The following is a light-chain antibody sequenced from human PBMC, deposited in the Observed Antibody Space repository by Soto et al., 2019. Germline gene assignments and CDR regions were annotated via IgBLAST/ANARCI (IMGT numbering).Light chain of an antibody. Sequence: EIVLMHSPGPPSSTPGERATLSCRASQSVSSTFVAWYQQKPGQAPKVLIYGASTRATGIPERFSASGSGTDFGLTISRLEPEDFAMYYCQQYESSRTFGQGTKVEMK. CDR2: GAS. V-gene: IGKV3-20*01. J-gene: IGKJ1*01. CDR1: QSVSSTF. CDR3: QQYESSRT.